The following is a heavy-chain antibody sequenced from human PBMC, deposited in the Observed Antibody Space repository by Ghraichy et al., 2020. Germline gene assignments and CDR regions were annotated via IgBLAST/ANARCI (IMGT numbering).Heavy chain of an antibody. V-gene: IGHV4-39*01. CDR1: GGSISSSSYY. J-gene: IGHJ3*02. Sequence: SQTLSLTCTVSGGSISSSSYYWGWIRQPPGKGLEWIGSIYYSGSTYYNPSLKSRVTISVDTSKNQFSLKLSSVTAADTAVYYCARLLSPYYYDSSGELSAFDIWGQGTMVTVSS. CDR2: IYYSGST. D-gene: IGHD3-22*01. CDR3: ARLLSPYYYDSSGELSAFDI.